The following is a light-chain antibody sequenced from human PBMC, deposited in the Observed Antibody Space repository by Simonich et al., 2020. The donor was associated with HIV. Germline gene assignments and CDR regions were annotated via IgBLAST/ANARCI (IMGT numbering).Light chain of an antibody. Sequence: EIVMTQSPATLSVSPGERATLSCRASQRVNSNVAWYQQKPGQSPRLLIYAVSTRATDIPARFSGSGSGTEFTLTISSIQSEDFAVYYCQQYNTWVSITFGQGTRLEMK. V-gene: IGKV3-15*01. J-gene: IGKJ5*01. CDR1: QRVNSN. CDR2: AVS. CDR3: QQYNTWVSIT.